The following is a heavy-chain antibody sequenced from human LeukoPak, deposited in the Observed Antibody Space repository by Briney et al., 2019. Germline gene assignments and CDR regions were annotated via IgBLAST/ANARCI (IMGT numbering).Heavy chain of an antibody. D-gene: IGHD3/OR15-3a*01. CDR1: GFTFSSYA. V-gene: IGHV3-30-3*01. Sequence: PGGSLRLSCAASGFTFSSYAMHWVRQAPGKGLEWVAVISYDGSNKYYADSVKGRFTISRDNSKNTLYLQMNSLRAEDTAVYYCARFGRRGYYFDYRGQGTLVTVSS. CDR3: ARFGRRGYYFDY. CDR2: ISYDGSNK. J-gene: IGHJ4*02.